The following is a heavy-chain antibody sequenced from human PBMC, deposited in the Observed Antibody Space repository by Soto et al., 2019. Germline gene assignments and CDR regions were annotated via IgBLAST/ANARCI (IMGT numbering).Heavy chain of an antibody. CDR1: EESSTSYW. CDR2: IYPGDSGT. J-gene: IGHJ5*02. Sequence: QIRCSVAEESSTSYWVRRVLKMPGKGLEWMGIIYPGDSGTRYSPSFQGQVTISADKSISTAYLQWSSLKASDTAMYYCARQYCSSTSCQNWFGPSGQGTLVTVSS. D-gene: IGHD2-2*01. V-gene: IGHV5-51*01. CDR3: ARQYCSSTSCQNWFGP.